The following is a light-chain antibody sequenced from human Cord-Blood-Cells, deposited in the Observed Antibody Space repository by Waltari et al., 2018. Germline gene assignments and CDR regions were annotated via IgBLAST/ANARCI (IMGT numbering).Light chain of an antibody. V-gene: IGLV3-21*03. CDR3: QVWDSSSDHWV. CDR2: EDS. CDR1: NIGSKS. Sequence: SYVLTQPPSVSVAPGKTARIPCGGNNIGSKSVHWYQQKPGQAPVLVVYEDSDRPSGIPERFSGSNSGNTATLTISRVEAGDEADYYCQVWDSSSDHWVFGGGTKLTVL. J-gene: IGLJ3*02.